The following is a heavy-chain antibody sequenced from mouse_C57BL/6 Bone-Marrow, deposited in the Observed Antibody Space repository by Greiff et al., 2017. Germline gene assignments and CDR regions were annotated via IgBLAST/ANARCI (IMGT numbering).Heavy chain of an antibody. CDR3: AKPWFAY. Sequence: EVNVVESGGDLVKPGGSLKLSCAASGFTFRSYGMSWVRQTPDKRLEWVATISSGGSYTYYPDSVKGRFTISRDNAKNTLYLQMSSLKSEDTAMYYCAKPWFAYWGQGTLVTVAA. CDR2: ISSGGSYT. CDR1: GFTFRSYG. J-gene: IGHJ3*01. V-gene: IGHV5-6*01.